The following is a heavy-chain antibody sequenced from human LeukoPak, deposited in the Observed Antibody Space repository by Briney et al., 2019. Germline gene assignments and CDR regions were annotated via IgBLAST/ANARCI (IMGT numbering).Heavy chain of an antibody. V-gene: IGHV4-38-2*02. CDR3: VRDVGTSDAFDI. J-gene: IGHJ3*02. CDR2: IYHSGST. Sequence: SETLSLTCTVSGYSISSGYYWGWIRQPPGKGLEWIGSIYHSGSTNYNPSLKSRVTMSVDTSKNQFSLKLSSVTAADTAVYYCVRDVGTSDAFDIWGQGTMVIVSS. D-gene: IGHD1-1*01. CDR1: GYSISSGYY.